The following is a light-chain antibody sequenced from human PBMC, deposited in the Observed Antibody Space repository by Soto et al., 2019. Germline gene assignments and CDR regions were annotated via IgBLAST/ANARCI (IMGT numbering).Light chain of an antibody. CDR1: DFGTKS. V-gene: IGLV3-21*02. CDR2: DNF. Sequence: SCELSQPPSVSVAPGQTARISCGGDDFGTKSVHWYQQKPGQAPVLVVYDNFDRPSGIPERFSGSNSGDTATLTISRVEAGDEADYYCQVWDSSSDWVFGGGTKLTVL. J-gene: IGLJ3*02. CDR3: QVWDSSSDWV.